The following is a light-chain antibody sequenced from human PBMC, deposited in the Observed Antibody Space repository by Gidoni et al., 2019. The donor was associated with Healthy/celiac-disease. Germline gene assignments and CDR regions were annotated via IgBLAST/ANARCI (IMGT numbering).Light chain of an antibody. CDR3: QQYYSTPPYT. J-gene: IGKJ2*01. Sequence: NCKSSQSVLYSSNNKNYLAWYQQKPIQPPKLLIYWASTRESGVPDRFSGSGSGTDFTLTISSLQAEDVAVYYCQQYYSTPPYTFXQXTKLXIK. CDR2: WAS. CDR1: QSVLYSSNNKNY. V-gene: IGKV4-1*01.